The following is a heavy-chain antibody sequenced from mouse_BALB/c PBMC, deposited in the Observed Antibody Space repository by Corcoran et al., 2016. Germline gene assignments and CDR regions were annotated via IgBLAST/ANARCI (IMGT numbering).Heavy chain of an antibody. J-gene: IGHJ4*01. CDR3: ARSYGNYYAMDY. CDR1: GYTFTDYY. Sequence: QIQLQQSGPELVKPGASVKISCKASGYTFTDYYINWVKQKPGQGLEWIGWLYPGSGNTKYNEKFKGKATLTVDTSSSTAYMQLSSLTSEDTAVYYCARSYGNYYAMDYWCQGTSVTVSS. CDR2: LYPGSGNT. V-gene: IGHV1-84*02. D-gene: IGHD2-1*01.